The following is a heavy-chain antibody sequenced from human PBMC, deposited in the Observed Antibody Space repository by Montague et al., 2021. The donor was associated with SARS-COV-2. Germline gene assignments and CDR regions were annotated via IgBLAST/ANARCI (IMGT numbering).Heavy chain of an antibody. CDR1: GHSIISDVSY. Sequence: TLSLTCTVSGHSIISDVSYWSWIRQPALKGLAWLGRLYTTGSTNYNPSLKSRLTISLDTSKNQFSLKLSSVTAADTAVYYCARDDFRWEFDCWGQGTLVTVSS. V-gene: IGHV4-61*02. J-gene: IGHJ4*02. CDR3: ARDDFRWEFDC. D-gene: IGHD1-26*01. CDR2: LYTTGST.